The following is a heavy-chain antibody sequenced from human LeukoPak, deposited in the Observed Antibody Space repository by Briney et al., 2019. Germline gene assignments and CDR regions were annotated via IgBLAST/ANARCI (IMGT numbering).Heavy chain of an antibody. Sequence: ASVKVSCKASGYTFTSYGISWVRQAPGQGLAWMGWISAYNGNTNYAQKLQGRVTMTTDTSTSTAYMELRSLRSDDTAVYYCARGGGITGTTDYYYYMDVWGKGTTVTVSS. CDR1: GYTFTSYG. J-gene: IGHJ6*03. D-gene: IGHD1-7*01. V-gene: IGHV1-18*01. CDR2: ISAYNGNT. CDR3: ARGGGITGTTDYYYYMDV.